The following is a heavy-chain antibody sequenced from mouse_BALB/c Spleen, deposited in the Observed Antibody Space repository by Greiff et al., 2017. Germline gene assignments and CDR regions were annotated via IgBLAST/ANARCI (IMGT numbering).Heavy chain of an antibody. CDR1: GFTFSSYG. Sequence: DVKLVESGGDLVKPGGSLKLSCAASGFTFSSYGMSWVRQTPDKRLEWVATISSGGSYTYYPDSVKGRFTISRDNAKNTLYLQMSSLKSEDTAMYYCARPYYRYDRGYYYAMDYWGQGTSVTVSS. CDR2: ISSGGSYT. J-gene: IGHJ4*01. D-gene: IGHD2-14*01. V-gene: IGHV5-6*02. CDR3: ARPYYRYDRGYYYAMDY.